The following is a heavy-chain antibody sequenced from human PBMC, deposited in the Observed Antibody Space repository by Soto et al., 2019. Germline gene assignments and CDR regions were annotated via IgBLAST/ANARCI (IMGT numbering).Heavy chain of an antibody. CDR2: INAGNGNT. V-gene: IGHV1-3*01. J-gene: IGHJ4*02. Sequence: ASVKVSCKASGYTFTSYAMHWVRQAPGQRLEWMGWINAGNGNTKYSQKFQGRVTITRDTSASTAYMELSSLRSEDTAVYYCARWYDEGGYDIFYYFDYWGQGTLVTVSS. CDR3: ARWYDEGGYDIFYYFDY. D-gene: IGHD5-12*01. CDR1: GYTFTSYA.